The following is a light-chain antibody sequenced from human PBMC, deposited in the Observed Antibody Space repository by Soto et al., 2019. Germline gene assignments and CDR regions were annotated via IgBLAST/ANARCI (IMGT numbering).Light chain of an antibody. V-gene: IGLV2-14*01. Sequence: QPVLTQPASVSGSPGQSITISCTGTSSDVGGYNYVSWYQQHPGKAPKLMIYEVSNRPSGVSNRFSGSKSGNTASLTISGLQADDEADYYCSSYTSSSTQVFGTGTKLTVL. CDR3: SSYTSSSTQV. CDR1: SSDVGGYNY. J-gene: IGLJ1*01. CDR2: EVS.